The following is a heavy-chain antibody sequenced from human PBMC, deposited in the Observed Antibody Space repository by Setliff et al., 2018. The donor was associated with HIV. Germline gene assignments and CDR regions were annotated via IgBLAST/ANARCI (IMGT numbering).Heavy chain of an antibody. Sequence: SYAMSWVRQAPGKGLEWVSDISGSGGRTYYADSVKGRFTISRDNSKDTLYLQMNSLRAEDTAVYYCAKTLPTLYPPHDYYFAMDVWGQGTTVTVSS. D-gene: IGHD2-15*01. CDR3: AKTLPTLYPPHDYYFAMDV. CDR1: SYA. CDR2: ISGSGGRT. J-gene: IGHJ6*02. V-gene: IGHV3-23*01.